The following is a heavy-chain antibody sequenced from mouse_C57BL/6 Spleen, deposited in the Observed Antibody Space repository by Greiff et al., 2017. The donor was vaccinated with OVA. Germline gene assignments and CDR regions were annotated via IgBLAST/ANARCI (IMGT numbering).Heavy chain of an antibody. CDR3: ARTATVVLDY. Sequence: QVQLQQSGAELARPGASVKLSCKASGYTFTSYGISWVKQRTGQGLEWIGEIYPRSGNTYYNAKFQGKATMTADKSSSTAYMELRSLTSEDAAVYFCARTATVVLDYWGQGTTLTVSS. CDR2: IYPRSGNT. CDR1: GYTFTSYG. J-gene: IGHJ2*01. V-gene: IGHV1-81*01. D-gene: IGHD1-1*01.